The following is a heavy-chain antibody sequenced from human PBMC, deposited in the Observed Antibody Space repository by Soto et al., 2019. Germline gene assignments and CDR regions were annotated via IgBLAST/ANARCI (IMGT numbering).Heavy chain of an antibody. J-gene: IGHJ6*03. CDR1: GGSISSGGYY. V-gene: IGHV4-31*03. D-gene: IGHD3-16*01. Sequence: SETLSLTCTVSGGSISSGGYYWSWIRQHPGKGLEWIGYIYYSGSTYYNPSLKSRVTISVDTSKNQFSLKLSSVTAADTAVYYWAKDLRFGVFSVLAVWGKGTTVPASS. CDR2: IYYSGST. CDR3: AKDLRFGVFSVLAV.